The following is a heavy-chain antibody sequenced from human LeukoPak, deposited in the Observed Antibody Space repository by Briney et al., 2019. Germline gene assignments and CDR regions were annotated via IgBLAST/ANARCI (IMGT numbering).Heavy chain of an antibody. V-gene: IGHV3-30*01. CDR2: LPYDGSNQ. D-gene: IGHD4-17*01. J-gene: IGHJ6*02. Sequence: GGSLRLSCVASGFTFRDYAMHWVRQAPGKGLEWVAVLPYDGSNQYYADSVKGRFTISRDNSKNTLYLQMNSLRPEDTAVYYCARDLITVTTFYYYYGMDVWGQGTTVTVSS. CDR1: GFTFRDYA. CDR3: ARDLITVTTFYYYYGMDV.